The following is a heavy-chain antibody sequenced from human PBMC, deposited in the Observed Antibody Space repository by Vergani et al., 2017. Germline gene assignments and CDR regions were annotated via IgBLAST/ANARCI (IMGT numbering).Heavy chain of an antibody. Sequence: QVQLVQSGAEVKKPGASVKVSCKASGYTFTSYGISWVRQAPGQGLEWMGGISAYNGNTNYAQKLQGRVTMTTDTSTSTAYMELRSLRSDDTAVYYCARDPDIVVVPAATYYYYYYGMDVWGQGTTVTVSS. D-gene: IGHD2-2*01. CDR2: ISAYNGNT. V-gene: IGHV1-18*04. J-gene: IGHJ6*02. CDR1: GYTFTSYG. CDR3: ARDPDIVVVPAATYYYYYYGMDV.